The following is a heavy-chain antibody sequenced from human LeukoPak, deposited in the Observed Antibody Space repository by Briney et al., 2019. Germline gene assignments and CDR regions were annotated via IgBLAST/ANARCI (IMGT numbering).Heavy chain of an antibody. CDR1: GYTFTSYG. D-gene: IGHD2-2*01. CDR2: ISAYNGNT. J-gene: IGHJ6*02. V-gene: IGHV1-18*01. Sequence: ASVKVSCKASGYTFTSYGISWVRQAPEQGLEWMGWISAYNGNTNYAQKLQGRVTMTTDTSTSTAYMELRSLRSDDTAVYYCARGDIVVVPAPYAMDVWGQGTTVTVSS. CDR3: ARGDIVVVPAPYAMDV.